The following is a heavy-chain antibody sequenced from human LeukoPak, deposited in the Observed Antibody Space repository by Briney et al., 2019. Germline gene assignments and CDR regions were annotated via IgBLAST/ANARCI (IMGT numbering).Heavy chain of an antibody. CDR1: GFPFSRYW. CDR2: IKEDGSEK. V-gene: IGHV3-7*01. D-gene: IGHD2-15*01. CDR3: VSCGTATCIIRFDH. J-gene: IGHJ4*02. Sequence: GGSLRLSCAASGFPFSRYWMNWVRQAPGKGLEWVASIKEDGSEKSYVDSVESRFTISRDNSKNSLYLQMNSLRAEDTAVYYCVSCGTATCIIRFDHWGQGTLVTVSS.